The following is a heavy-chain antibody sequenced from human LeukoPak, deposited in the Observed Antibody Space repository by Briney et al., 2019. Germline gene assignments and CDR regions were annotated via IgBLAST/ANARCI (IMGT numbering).Heavy chain of an antibody. Sequence: SETLSLTCTVSGGSISSGSYYWSWIRQPAGKGLEWIGRIYTSGSTNYNPSLKSRVTISVDTSKNQFSLKLSSVTAADTAVYYCARAPYGPVDAFDIWGQGTMVTVSS. CDR2: IYTSGST. CDR1: GGSISSGSYY. CDR3: ARAPYGPVDAFDI. D-gene: IGHD3-10*01. J-gene: IGHJ3*02. V-gene: IGHV4-61*02.